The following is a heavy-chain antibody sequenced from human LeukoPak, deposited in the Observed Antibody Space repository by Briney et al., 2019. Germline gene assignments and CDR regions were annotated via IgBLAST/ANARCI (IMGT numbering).Heavy chain of an antibody. Sequence: GASVKVSCKASGYTFTGHYMHWVRQAPGQGLEWMGWINPNSGGTNYAQKFQGRVTMTRDTSISTAYMELSRLRSDDTAVYYCARDLVPDPPHRGIDYWGQGTLVTVSS. CDR2: INPNSGGT. D-gene: IGHD1-14*01. V-gene: IGHV1-2*02. CDR1: GYTFTGHY. J-gene: IGHJ4*02. CDR3: ARDLVPDPPHRGIDY.